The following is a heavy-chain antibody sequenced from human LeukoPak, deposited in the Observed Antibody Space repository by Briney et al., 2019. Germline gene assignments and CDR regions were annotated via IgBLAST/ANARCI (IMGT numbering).Heavy chain of an antibody. CDR1: GDSASVDSAA. CDR3: AKDLNKYWGDIAVAGTPGSYYYYYYMDV. Sequence: SRTLSLTSALSGDSASVDSAAWSWLRQSPSSGLEWLGSTYYRSKWYNEYAVSVKRPITINTDTSNNKFYLKLNSVNAEYTAVYYCAKDLNKYWGDIAVAGTPGSYYYYYYMDVWGKGTTVTVSS. J-gene: IGHJ6*03. CDR2: TYYRSKWYN. V-gene: IGHV6-1*01. D-gene: IGHD6-19*01.